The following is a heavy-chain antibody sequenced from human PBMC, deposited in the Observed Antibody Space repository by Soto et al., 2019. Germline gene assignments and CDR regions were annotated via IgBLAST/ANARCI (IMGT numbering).Heavy chain of an antibody. CDR1: GSTFGSYA. J-gene: IGHJ5*02. CDR3: AKDTDYSNYNWFVP. V-gene: IGHV3-23*01. CDR2: ISGSGGST. D-gene: IGHD4-4*01. Sequence: GGSLRLSGAASGSTFGSYAMSWVRQAPGKGLEWVSAISGSGGSTYYADSVKGRFTISRDNSKNTLYLQMNSLRAEDTAVYYCAKDTDYSNYNWFVPWGQGPRVTVSS.